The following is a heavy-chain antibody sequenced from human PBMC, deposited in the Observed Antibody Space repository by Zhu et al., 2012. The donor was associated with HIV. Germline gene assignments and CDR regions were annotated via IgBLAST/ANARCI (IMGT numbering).Heavy chain of an antibody. CDR3: ARQRGAAAGFY. J-gene: IGHJ4*02. V-gene: IGHV4-39*01. D-gene: IGHD6-13*01. CDR2: IYYSGST. Sequence: QVQLQESGPGLVKPSETLSLTCTVSGGSISSSSYYWGWIRQPPGKGLEWIGSIYYSGSTYYNPSLKSRVTISVDTSKSQFSLKLSSVTAADTAVYYCARQRGAAAGFYWGQGTLVTVSS. CDR1: GGSISSSSYY.